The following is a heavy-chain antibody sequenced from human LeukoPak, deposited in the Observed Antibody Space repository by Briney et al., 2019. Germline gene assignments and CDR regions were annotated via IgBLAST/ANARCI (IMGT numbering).Heavy chain of an antibody. CDR3: AKDRRYYDSSGSPSFPFFDY. Sequence: PEGSLRLSCAASGFTFSSYAMSWVRQAPGKGLEWVSAISGSGGSTYYADSVKGRFTISRDNSKNTLYLQMNSLRAEDTAVYYCAKDRRYYDSSGSPSFPFFDYWGQGTLVTVSS. D-gene: IGHD3-22*01. V-gene: IGHV3-23*01. CDR1: GFTFSSYA. J-gene: IGHJ4*02. CDR2: ISGSGGST.